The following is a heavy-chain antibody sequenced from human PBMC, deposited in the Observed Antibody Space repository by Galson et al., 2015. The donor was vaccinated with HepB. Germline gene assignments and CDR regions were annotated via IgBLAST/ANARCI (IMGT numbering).Heavy chain of an antibody. D-gene: IGHD3-3*01. CDR1: GGSFSGYY. Sequence: TLSLTCAVYGGSFSGYYWSWIRQPPGKGLEWIGEINHSGSTNYNPSLKSRVTISVDTSKNQFSLKLSSVTAADTAVYYCAKTHYDFWSGYYTGRHDAFDIWGQGTMVTVSS. J-gene: IGHJ3*02. V-gene: IGHV4-34*01. CDR3: AKTHYDFWSGYYTGRHDAFDI. CDR2: INHSGST.